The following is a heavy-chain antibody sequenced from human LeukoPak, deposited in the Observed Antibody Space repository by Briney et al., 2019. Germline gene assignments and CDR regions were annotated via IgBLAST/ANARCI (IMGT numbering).Heavy chain of an antibody. CDR3: TVATETTFDY. D-gene: IGHD4-17*01. CDR1: GSTFSHLA. CDR2: ISDDTYTK. J-gene: IGHJ4*02. Sequence: GGSLRLSCAASGSTFSHLAMYWVRQAPGKGLECVSLISDDTYTKYYADSVKGRFIISRDNSKNMLYLQMNGLGTDDSALYYCTVATETTFDYWGQGSLVTVSS. V-gene: IGHV3-30*04.